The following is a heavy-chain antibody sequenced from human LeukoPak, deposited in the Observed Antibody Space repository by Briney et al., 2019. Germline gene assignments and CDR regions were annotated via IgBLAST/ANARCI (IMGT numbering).Heavy chain of an antibody. Sequence: GGSLRLSCAASGFTFSSFAMSWVRQPPGKGLEWVSAISDSGGSTVYADSVKGRFTISRDNSKNTLYLQMNSLRAEDTAVYYCAKDLLHQLFWEDYWGQGTLVTVSS. J-gene: IGHJ4*02. CDR2: ISDSGGST. V-gene: IGHV3-23*01. D-gene: IGHD3-3*01. CDR1: GFTFSSFA. CDR3: AKDLLHQLFWEDY.